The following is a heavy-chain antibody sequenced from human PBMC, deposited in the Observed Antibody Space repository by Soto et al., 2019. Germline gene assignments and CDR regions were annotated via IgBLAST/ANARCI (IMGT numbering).Heavy chain of an antibody. V-gene: IGHV3-9*01. CDR1: GFTFDDYA. CDR3: AKDTYIIVGGTHIDF. D-gene: IGHD1-26*01. Sequence: EVHLVESGGGLVQPGRSLRLSCAASGFTFDDYAMLWVRQAPGKGLEWVSGISWNSDSTGYADSVKGRFTISRDNAKNSLFLQMNSLRAEDTALYFXAKDTYIIVGGTHIDFWGRGTLVSVSS. CDR2: ISWNSDST. J-gene: IGHJ4*02.